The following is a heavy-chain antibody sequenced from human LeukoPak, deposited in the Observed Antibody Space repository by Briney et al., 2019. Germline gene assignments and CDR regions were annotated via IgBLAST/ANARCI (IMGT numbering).Heavy chain of an antibody. J-gene: IGHJ4*02. CDR1: GGTFSSYA. CDR2: IIPIFGTA. CDR3: ARVPLGRDGYKLYPLESHFDY. D-gene: IGHD5-24*01. Sequence: SVKLSCKASGGTFSSYAISWVRQAPGQGLEWMGGIIPIFGTANYAQKFQGRVTITADESTSTAYMELSSLRSEDTAVYYCARVPLGRDGYKLYPLESHFDYWGQGTLVTVSS. V-gene: IGHV1-69*13.